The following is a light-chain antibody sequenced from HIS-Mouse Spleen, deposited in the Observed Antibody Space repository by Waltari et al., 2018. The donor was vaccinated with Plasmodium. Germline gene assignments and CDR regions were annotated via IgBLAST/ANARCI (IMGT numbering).Light chain of an antibody. CDR2: KDS. CDR3: YSAADNNLV. V-gene: IGLV3-27*01. Sequence: SYALTQPSSVSVSPGQTARITCSGDLLAKKYPRWFQQKPGQAPVLVIYKDSERPSGIPERFSGSSSGTTVTLTISGAQVEDEADYYCYSAADNNLVFGGGTKLTVL. CDR1: LLAKKY. J-gene: IGLJ3*02.